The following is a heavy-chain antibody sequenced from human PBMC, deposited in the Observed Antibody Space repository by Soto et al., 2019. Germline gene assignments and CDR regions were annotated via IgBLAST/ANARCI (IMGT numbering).Heavy chain of an antibody. Sequence: ASVKVSCKASGYTVYSHSISWVRQAPGQGLEWMGIINPTTTSTSDAQKFQGRVTMTRDTSTSTVYLELSSLRSEDTAVYYCARDLYSSSWYVRAFDMWGQGTMVTVSS. V-gene: IGHV1-46*02. CDR2: INPTTTST. D-gene: IGHD6-13*01. CDR1: GYTVYSHS. J-gene: IGHJ3*02. CDR3: ARDLYSSSWYVRAFDM.